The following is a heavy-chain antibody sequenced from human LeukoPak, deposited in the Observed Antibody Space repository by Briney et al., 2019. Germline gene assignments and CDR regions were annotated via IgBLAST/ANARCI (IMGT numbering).Heavy chain of an antibody. D-gene: IGHD4-17*01. CDR2: IILILGIA. CDR1: GGTFNSYA. CDR3: ASSPTVTTKRYFDY. J-gene: IGHJ4*02. Sequence: SVKVSCKASGGTFNSYAISWVRQAPGQGLEWMGRIILILGIANYAQKFQGRVTITADKSTSTAYMELSSLRSEDTAVYYCASSPTVTTKRYFDYWGQGTLVTVSS. V-gene: IGHV1-69*04.